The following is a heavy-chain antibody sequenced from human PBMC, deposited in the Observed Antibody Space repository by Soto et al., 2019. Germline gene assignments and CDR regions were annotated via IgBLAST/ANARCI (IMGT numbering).Heavy chain of an antibody. Sequence: EVQLVESGGGLVQPGGSLKLSCAASGFTFSGFAMHWVRQASGKGLEWVGRIRSKANSYATAYAASVKGRFTISRDDSMNTAYLQLNSLKTEDTAVYYCTRATVTKRYYYHYMDGWGKGSTVTVSS. J-gene: IGHJ6*03. V-gene: IGHV3-73*01. CDR1: GFTFSGFA. CDR2: IRSKANSYAT. D-gene: IGHD4-4*01. CDR3: TRATVTKRYYYHYMDG.